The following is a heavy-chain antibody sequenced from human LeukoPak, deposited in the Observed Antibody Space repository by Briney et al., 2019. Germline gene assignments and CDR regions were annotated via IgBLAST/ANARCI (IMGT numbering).Heavy chain of an antibody. J-gene: IGHJ4*02. D-gene: IGHD6-6*01. CDR3: ARAASIAARATFDY. Sequence: PSQTLSLTCTVSGGSISSGSYYWSWIRQPAGKGLEWIGRIYTSGSTNYNPSLKSRVTKSVDTSKNQFSLKLSSVTAADTAVYYCARAASIAARATFDYWGQGTLVTVSS. CDR1: GGSISSGSYY. CDR2: IYTSGST. V-gene: IGHV4-61*02.